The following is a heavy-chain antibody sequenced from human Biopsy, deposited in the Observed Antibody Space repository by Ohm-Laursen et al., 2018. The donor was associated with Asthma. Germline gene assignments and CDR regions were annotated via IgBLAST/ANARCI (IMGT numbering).Heavy chain of an antibody. CDR2: ISSSSSTI. CDR3: ASPRWGPYGY. J-gene: IGHJ4*02. V-gene: IGHV3-48*02. D-gene: IGHD4-17*01. Sequence: GSLRLSCTASGFTFSSYSMNWVRQAPGQGLEWVSYISSSSSTIYYADSVKGRFTISRDNAKNSLYLQMNSLSDEDTAVYYCASPRWGPYGYWGQGTLVTVSS. CDR1: GFTFSSYS.